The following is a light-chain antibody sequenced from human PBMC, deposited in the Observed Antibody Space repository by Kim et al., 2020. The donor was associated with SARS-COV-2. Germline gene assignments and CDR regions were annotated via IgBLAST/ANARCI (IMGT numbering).Light chain of an antibody. Sequence: VAPGETATIAGAGDKLGTHFVWWYQQRPGQSPLLVIFHDTKRPSVIPARFSGSSSGNTATLTITEARPMDEADYYGRTRDSRTAIFGGGTQLTVL. CDR3: RTRDSRTAI. V-gene: IGLV3-1*01. CDR1: KLGTHF. J-gene: IGLJ2*01. CDR2: HDT.